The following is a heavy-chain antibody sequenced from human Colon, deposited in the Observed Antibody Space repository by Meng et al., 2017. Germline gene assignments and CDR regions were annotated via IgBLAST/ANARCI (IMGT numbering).Heavy chain of an antibody. CDR2: AST. D-gene: IGHD1-26*01. CDR1: GGSVSSAGYQ. CDR3: ARDHMGSLDY. Sequence: VPLAGAGPGLVRPSETLSLICSVSGGSVSSAGYQWSWIRQPPGKGLEWIGYASTNYNPSLKSRVTISVDTSKNQFSLRLTSVTAADTAVYYCARDHMGSLDYWGQGILVTVSS. V-gene: IGHV4-61*08. J-gene: IGHJ4*02.